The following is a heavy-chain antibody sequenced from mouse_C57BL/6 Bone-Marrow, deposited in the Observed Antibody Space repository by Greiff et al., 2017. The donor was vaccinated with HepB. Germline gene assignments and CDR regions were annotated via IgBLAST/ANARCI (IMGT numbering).Heavy chain of an antibody. CDR3: ARPPRDYRDFDV. V-gene: IGHV1-52*01. CDR1: GYTFTSYW. D-gene: IGHD2-12*01. CDR2: IDPSDSET. J-gene: IGHJ1*03. Sequence: QVQLQQPGAELVRPGSSVKLSCKASGYTFTSYWMHWVKQRPIQGLEWIGNIDPSDSETHYNQKFKDKATLPVDKSSSTAYMQLSSLTSEDSSVYYCARPPRDYRDFDVWGTGTTVTVSS.